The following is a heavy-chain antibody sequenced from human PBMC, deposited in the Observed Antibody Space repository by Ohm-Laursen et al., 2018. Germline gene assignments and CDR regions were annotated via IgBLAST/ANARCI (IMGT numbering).Heavy chain of an antibody. D-gene: IGHD6-19*01. Sequence: SLRLSCAVSGFTFSSYSMNWVRQAPGKGLEWVSYISSSSSTIYYADSVKGRFTISRDNAKNSLYLQMNSLRVEDTAVYYCARPKQWLGYFDLWGRGTLVTVSS. J-gene: IGHJ2*01. CDR3: ARPKQWLGYFDL. V-gene: IGHV3-48*01. CDR2: ISSSSSTI. CDR1: GFTFSSYS.